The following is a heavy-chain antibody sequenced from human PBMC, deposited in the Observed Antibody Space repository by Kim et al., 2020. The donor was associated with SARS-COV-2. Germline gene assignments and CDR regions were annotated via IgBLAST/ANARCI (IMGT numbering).Heavy chain of an antibody. V-gene: IGHV3-9*01. Sequence: GGSLRLSCAASGFTFDDYAMHWVRQAPGKGLEWVSGISWNSGSIGYADSVKGRFTISRDNAKNSLYLQMNSLRAEDTALYYCAKDNRRDGYNFDYWGQGTLVTVSS. J-gene: IGHJ4*02. CDR1: GFTFDDYA. D-gene: IGHD5-12*01. CDR2: ISWNSGSI. CDR3: AKDNRRDGYNFDY.